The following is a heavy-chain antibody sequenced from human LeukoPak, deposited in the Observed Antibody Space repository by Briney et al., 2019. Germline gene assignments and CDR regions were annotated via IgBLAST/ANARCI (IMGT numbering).Heavy chain of an antibody. V-gene: IGHV1-69*13. CDR1: GGTFSSYA. CDR2: IIPIFGAA. Sequence: SVKVSCKASGGTFSSYAISWVRQAPGQGLEWMGGIIPIFGAANYAQKFQGRVTITADESTSTAYMELSSLRSEDTAVYYCARSIKWLRLDLNWFDPWGQGTLVTVSS. J-gene: IGHJ5*02. D-gene: IGHD5-12*01. CDR3: ARSIKWLRLDLNWFDP.